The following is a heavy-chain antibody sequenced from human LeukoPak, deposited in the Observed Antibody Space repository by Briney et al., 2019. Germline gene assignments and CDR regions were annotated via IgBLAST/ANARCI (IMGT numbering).Heavy chain of an antibody. D-gene: IGHD2-15*01. CDR1: GDSISSGSYY. J-gene: IGHJ4*02. V-gene: IGHV4-61*09. CDR3: ARDRAGGSCYFDY. CDR2: IFTSGTT. Sequence: PSETLSLTCTVSGDSISSGSYYWSWIRQPAGKGLEWIGHIFTSGTTDYNPSLKSRVTISIDMSKNHFSLKLTSVTAADTAVYYCARDRAGGSCYFDYWGQGTLVTVSS.